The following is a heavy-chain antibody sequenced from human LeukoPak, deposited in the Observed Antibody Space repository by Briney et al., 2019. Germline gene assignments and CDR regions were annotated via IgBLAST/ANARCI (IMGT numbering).Heavy chain of an antibody. CDR1: GVSFSSYY. CDR3: ARDLIVVVPAAIVGYMDV. V-gene: IGHV4-4*07. J-gene: IGHJ6*03. CDR2: IYTSGST. Sequence: PSETLSLTCTASGVSFSSYYWSWIRQPAGKGLEWIGRIYTSGSTTYNPSLTSRVTMSVDTSKNQFSLKLSSVTAADTAVYYCARDLIVVVPAAIVGYMDVWGKGTTVTVSS. D-gene: IGHD2-2*02.